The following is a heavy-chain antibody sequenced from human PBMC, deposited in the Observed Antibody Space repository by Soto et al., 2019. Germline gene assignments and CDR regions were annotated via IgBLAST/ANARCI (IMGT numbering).Heavy chain of an antibody. CDR2: INPYNGNT. D-gene: IGHD3-16*01. Sequence: QVQLVQSGAEVKKPGASVKVSCKASGYTFTSYGISWVRQAPGQGLEWMGWINPYNGNTNYAQKLQGRVTMPTDTSTNTAYIELRSLRSDDTAVYYCARDWFGIDYWGQGTLVTVSS. CDR1: GYTFTSYG. J-gene: IGHJ4*02. CDR3: ARDWFGIDY. V-gene: IGHV1-18*01.